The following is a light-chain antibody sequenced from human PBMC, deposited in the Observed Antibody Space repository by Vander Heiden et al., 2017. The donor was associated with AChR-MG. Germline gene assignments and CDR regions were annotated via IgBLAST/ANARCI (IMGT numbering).Light chain of an antibody. CDR1: QSVSRY. CDR2: DVS. V-gene: IGKV3-11*01. J-gene: IGKJ1*01. CDR3: QHRVNWPWT. Sequence: EIVLTQSPANLSLSPGERATLSCRARQSVSRYLAWYQQKPGQAPRLLIYDVSNRATGIPARFSGSGSATDFTLTISSLEPEDLATYYCQHRVNWPWTFGQRTKVEIK.